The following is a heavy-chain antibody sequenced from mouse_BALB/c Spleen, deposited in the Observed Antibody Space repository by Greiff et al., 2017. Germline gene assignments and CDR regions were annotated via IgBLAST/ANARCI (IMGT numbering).Heavy chain of an antibody. CDR1: GYTFTDYW. CDR3: ARGWTTATVYCDY. CDR2: IDTSDSYT. D-gene: IGHD1-2*01. J-gene: IGHJ2*01. Sequence: QVQLQQPGAELVMPGASVKMSCKASGYTFTDYWMHWVKQRPGQGLEWIGAIDTSDSYTSYNQKFKGKATLTVDESSSTAYMQLSSLTSEDSAVYYCARGWTTATVYCDYWGQGTTLTVSS. V-gene: IGHV1-69*01.